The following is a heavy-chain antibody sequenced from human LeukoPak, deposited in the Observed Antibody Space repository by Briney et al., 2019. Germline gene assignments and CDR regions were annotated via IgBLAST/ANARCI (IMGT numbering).Heavy chain of an antibody. CDR1: GLTFSSHS. D-gene: IGHD6-25*01. CDR2: IRSSSRTT. CDR3: ASWAGTTAGFSGPFDF. Sequence: QAGGSLRLSCAASGLTFSSHSMNWVRQAPGKGLEWVSHIRSSSRTTYYADSVKGRFTISRDDAKNSLYLQMNSLRGEDTAVYYCASWAGTTAGFSGPFDFWGQGTLVTVSS. V-gene: IGHV3-48*01. J-gene: IGHJ4*02.